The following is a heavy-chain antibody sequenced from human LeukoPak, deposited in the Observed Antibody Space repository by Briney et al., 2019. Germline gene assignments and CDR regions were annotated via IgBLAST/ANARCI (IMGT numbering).Heavy chain of an antibody. Sequence: PSETLSLTCTVSGGSITSGNYYWSWIRQPPGKGLEWIGYIFYTGSTNYSPSLKSRVSISVDTFKNQFSLKLSSVTAADTAVYYCARKYPDHWFDPWGQGTLVTVSS. CDR1: GGSITSGNYY. V-gene: IGHV4-30-4*01. CDR2: IFYTGST. CDR3: ARKYPDHWFDP. D-gene: IGHD6-6*01. J-gene: IGHJ5*02.